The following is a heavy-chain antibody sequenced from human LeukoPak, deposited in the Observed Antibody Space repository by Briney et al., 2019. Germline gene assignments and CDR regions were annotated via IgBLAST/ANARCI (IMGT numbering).Heavy chain of an antibody. V-gene: IGHV1-18*04. CDR1: GYTFTDHY. Sequence: ASVKVSCKASGYTFTDHYFHWVRQAPGQGLEWMGWISAYNGNTNYAQKLQGRVTMTTDTSTSTAYMELRSLRSDDTAVYYCARGKPIDYWDQGTLVTVSS. J-gene: IGHJ4*02. CDR3: ARGKPIDY. CDR2: ISAYNGNT.